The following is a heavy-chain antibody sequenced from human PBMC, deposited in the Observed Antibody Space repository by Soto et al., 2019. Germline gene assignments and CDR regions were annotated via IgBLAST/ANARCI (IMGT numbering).Heavy chain of an antibody. CDR1: GFTFSSYS. D-gene: IGHD2-2*02. J-gene: IGHJ3*02. Sequence: EVQLVESGGGLVKPGGSLRHSCVDSGFTFSSYSMNWVRQAPGKGLEWVSSISAYSSPIFYADSVKGRFTISRDNAKNSLYLQMNSLRAGDTAVYYCVRGGRGYTRDDVFDIWGQGTMVTVSS. CDR3: VRGGRGYTRDDVFDI. CDR2: ISAYSSPI. V-gene: IGHV3-21*06.